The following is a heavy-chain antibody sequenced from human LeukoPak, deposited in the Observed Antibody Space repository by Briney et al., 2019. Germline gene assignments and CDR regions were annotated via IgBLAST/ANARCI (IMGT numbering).Heavy chain of an antibody. CDR3: ARVGSTGWELGFDY. CDR1: GGSISSYY. Sequence: SETLSLTCTVSGGSISSYYWSWIRQPPGKGLEWIGYIYYSGSTNYNPSLKSRVTISVDTSKNQFSLKLSSVTAADTAVYYCARVGSTGWELGFDYWGQGTLVTVSS. V-gene: IGHV4-59*01. J-gene: IGHJ4*02. CDR2: IYYSGST. D-gene: IGHD1-26*01.